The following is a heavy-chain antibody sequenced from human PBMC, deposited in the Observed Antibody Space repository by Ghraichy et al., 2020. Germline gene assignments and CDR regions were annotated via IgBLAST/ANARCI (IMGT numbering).Heavy chain of an antibody. Sequence: SETLSLTCAVSGGSISSSNWWSWVRQPPGKGLEWIGEIYHSGSTNYNPSLKSRVTISVDKSKNQFSLKLSSVTAADTAVYYCARVRGRSSLYYFDYWGQGTLVTVSS. CDR3: ARVRGRSSLYYFDY. CDR2: IYHSGST. V-gene: IGHV4-4*02. CDR1: GGSISSSNW. J-gene: IGHJ4*02. D-gene: IGHD6-13*01.